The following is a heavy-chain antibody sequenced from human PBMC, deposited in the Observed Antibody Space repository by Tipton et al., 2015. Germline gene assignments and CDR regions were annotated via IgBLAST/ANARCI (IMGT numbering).Heavy chain of an antibody. D-gene: IGHD6-6*01. CDR3: TRARPGDC. CDR1: GFNLRTYG. Sequence: SLRLSCEASGFNLRTYGMNWVRQAPGKGLEWVAYISAGGDIVYYVDSVKGRFTISRDNAKNSLYLQMNSLSDEDTAVYFCTRARPGDCWGQGTLVTVSS. V-gene: IGHV3-48*02. CDR2: ISAGGDIV. J-gene: IGHJ4*02.